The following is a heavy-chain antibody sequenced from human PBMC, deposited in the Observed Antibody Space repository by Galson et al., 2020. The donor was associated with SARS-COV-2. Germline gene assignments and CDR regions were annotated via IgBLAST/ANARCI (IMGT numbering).Heavy chain of an antibody. Sequence: SETLSLTCTVSGYFIRSGYYWGWIRQPPGKGLEGIGSIYHSGTTYDNPSLKSRVTLSVDTSKNQFALKLSSVTAADTAVYYCARVRTGTTDYFDDWGQGTLVTVSS. J-gene: IGHJ4*02. CDR1: GYFIRSGYY. CDR3: ARVRTGTTDYFDD. CDR2: IYHSGTT. D-gene: IGHD1-1*01. V-gene: IGHV4-38-2*02.